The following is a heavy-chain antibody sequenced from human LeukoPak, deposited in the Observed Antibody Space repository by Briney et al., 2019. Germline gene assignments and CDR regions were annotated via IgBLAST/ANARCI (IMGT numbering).Heavy chain of an antibody. CDR3: ARVVRSYDY. Sequence: GGSLRLSCAASGFTVSSNYMSLVRQAPGKGLEGVSVIYSGGSAYYADSVKGRFTISRANSKNTLYLKMSSLRAEDTAVYYCARVVRSYDYWGQGTLVTVAS. J-gene: IGHJ4*02. V-gene: IGHV3-53*01. CDR1: GFTVSSNY. CDR2: IYSGGSA. D-gene: IGHD2-2*01.